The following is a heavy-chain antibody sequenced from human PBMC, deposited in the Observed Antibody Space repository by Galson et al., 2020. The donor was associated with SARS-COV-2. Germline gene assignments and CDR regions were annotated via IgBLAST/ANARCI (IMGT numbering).Heavy chain of an antibody. CDR3: VRATSGWYYCFDY. CDR2: IYSGGST. Sequence: GGSLRLSCAASGFTFSSYAMSWVRQAPGRGLEWVSIIYSGGSTSYADPVKGQFTISRDNSKNTLYLQMNSLRAEDTAVYYCVRATSGWYYCFDYWGQGTLVTVSS. V-gene: IGHV3-23*03. CDR1: GFTFSSYA. D-gene: IGHD6-19*01. J-gene: IGHJ4*02.